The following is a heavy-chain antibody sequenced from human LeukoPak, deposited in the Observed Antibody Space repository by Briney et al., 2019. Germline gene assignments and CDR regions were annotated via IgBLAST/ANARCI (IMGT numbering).Heavy chain of an antibody. V-gene: IGHV1-2*06. CDR3: ARGPPSNYDFWSGHPYYFDY. D-gene: IGHD3-3*01. Sequence: ASVKVSCKVSGYTLTELSMYWVRQAPGQGLEWMGRINPNSGGTNYAQKFQGRVTMTRDTSISTAYMELSRLRSDDTAVYYCARGPPSNYDFWSGHPYYFDYWGQGTLVTVSS. J-gene: IGHJ4*02. CDR2: INPNSGGT. CDR1: GYTLTELS.